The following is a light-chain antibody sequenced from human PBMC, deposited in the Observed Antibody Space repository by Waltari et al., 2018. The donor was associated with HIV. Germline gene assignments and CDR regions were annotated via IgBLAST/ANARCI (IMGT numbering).Light chain of an antibody. J-gene: IGLJ3*02. V-gene: IGLV1-40*01. Sequence: QSVLTQPPSVSGAPGQRVTISCTGNSSNIGAGSDVHWYQQLPGIAPKLRIYGDRNRPSGVPDRLSGSKSGTSAPLAIPGPQAEDEADYYCQSYDSSLSGFWVFGGGTKLTVL. CDR2: GDR. CDR3: QSYDSSLSGFWV. CDR1: SSNIGAGSD.